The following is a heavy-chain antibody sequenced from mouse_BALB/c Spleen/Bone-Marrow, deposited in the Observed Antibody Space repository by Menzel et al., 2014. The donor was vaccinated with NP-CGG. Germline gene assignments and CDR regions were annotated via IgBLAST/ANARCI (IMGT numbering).Heavy chain of an antibody. Sequence: KVVESGGGLVKPGGSLKLSCTASGFSFNSYGMSWVRQTPEKRLEWVATITNGGNYTYYPDSVKGRFTISRDNVKNNLYLQMRSLRSEDTALYYCVRNYYGYDGYFDYWGQGTTLTVSS. V-gene: IGHV5-9-2*01. CDR2: ITNGGNYT. CDR1: GFSFNSYG. J-gene: IGHJ2*01. D-gene: IGHD2-2*01. CDR3: VRNYYGYDGYFDY.